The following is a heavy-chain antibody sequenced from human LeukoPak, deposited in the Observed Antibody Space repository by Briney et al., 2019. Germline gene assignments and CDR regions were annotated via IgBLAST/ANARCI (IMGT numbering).Heavy chain of an antibody. CDR1: GFTFSNAW. V-gene: IGHV3-15*01. CDR3: TSEDQGGFDY. CDR2: IKRKIDDETT. D-gene: IGHD1-26*01. J-gene: IGHJ4*02. Sequence: PGGSLRLSCVASGFTFSNAWMSWVRQAPIKGLEWVGRIKRKIDDETTDYAAPAQVRFAISRDDSKNPLYLQMNSLKTEDTAVYYCTSEDQGGFDYWGRGTLVTVSS.